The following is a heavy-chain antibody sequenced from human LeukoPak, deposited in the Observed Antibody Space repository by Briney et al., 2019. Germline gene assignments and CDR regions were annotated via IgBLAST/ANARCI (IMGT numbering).Heavy chain of an antibody. CDR1: GFTFSSYS. Sequence: GGSLRLSCAASGFTFSSYSMNWVRQAPGKGLEWVSSISSSSSYIYYAASVKGRFTISRDNAKNSLYLQMNSLRAEDTAVYYCARDSSGYSRFDPWGQGTLVTVSS. D-gene: IGHD3-22*01. V-gene: IGHV3-21*01. J-gene: IGHJ5*02. CDR3: ARDSSGYSRFDP. CDR2: ISSSSSYI.